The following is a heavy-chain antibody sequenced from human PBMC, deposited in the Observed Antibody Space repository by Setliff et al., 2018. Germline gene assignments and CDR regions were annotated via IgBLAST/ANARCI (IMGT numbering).Heavy chain of an antibody. CDR3: ARTGTYRYFDY. D-gene: IGHD1-1*01. J-gene: IGHJ4*02. V-gene: IGHV4-39*01. Sequence: SETLSLTCTVSGASLSSGTYYWGWIRQPPGKGLEWIGRVYYRGDAYYNASLKGRLTISVDTAQNQFSLRLTSVTAADTAVYYCARTGTYRYFDYWGQGALVTVSS. CDR2: VYYRGDA. CDR1: GASLSSGTYY.